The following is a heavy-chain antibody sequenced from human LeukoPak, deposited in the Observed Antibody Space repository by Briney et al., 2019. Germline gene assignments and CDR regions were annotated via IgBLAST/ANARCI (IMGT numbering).Heavy chain of an antibody. CDR1: GGSIRSYY. V-gene: IGHV4-59*01. CDR3: ARSNDRDGYNLGY. CDR2: ISYSGST. D-gene: IGHD5-24*01. J-gene: IGHJ4*02. Sequence: SETLSLTCTVSGGSIRSYYWSWIRQPPGKGLEWIGYISYSGSTTYNPSLKSRVTISVATSKNQFSLNLSSVTAADTAVYYCARSNDRDGYNLGYWGQGTLVTVSS.